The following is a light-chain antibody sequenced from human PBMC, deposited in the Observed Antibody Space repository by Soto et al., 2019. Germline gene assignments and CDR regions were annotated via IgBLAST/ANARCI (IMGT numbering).Light chain of an antibody. CDR2: GAS. V-gene: IGKV1-5*01. CDR1: QSISTW. CDR3: QQHNGYSERM. J-gene: IGKJ1*01. Sequence: DIHMTQSPSTLSASAIDRVTITCRASQSISTWLAWYQQKPGKAPKLLIYGASSLASGVPSRFSGSGSGTEFTLTISSLQPDDFATYYCQQHNGYSERMFGQGTKVDI.